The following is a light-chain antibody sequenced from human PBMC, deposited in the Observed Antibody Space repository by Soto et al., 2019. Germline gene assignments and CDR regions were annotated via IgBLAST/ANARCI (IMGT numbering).Light chain of an antibody. J-gene: IGKJ1*01. V-gene: IGKV1-5*01. CDR2: DAS. CDR3: QHYDAFLWT. Sequence: DIQMTQSPSTLSASVGDRVTITCRASQSISNHLNWYQQKPGKAPKLLVHDASSLESGVPSRFSGSGSGTEFTLTISSLQPDDFATYYCQHYDAFLWTFGQGTKVDIK. CDR1: QSISNH.